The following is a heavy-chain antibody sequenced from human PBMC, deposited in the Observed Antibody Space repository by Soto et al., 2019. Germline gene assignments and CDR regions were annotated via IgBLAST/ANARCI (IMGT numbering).Heavy chain of an antibody. D-gene: IGHD3-10*01. CDR1: GFTVSSNY. CDR2: IYSGGST. V-gene: IGHV3-66*01. Sequence: TGGSLRLSCAASGFTVSSNYMSWVRQAPGKGLEWVSVIYSGGSTYYADSVKGRFTISRDNSKNTLYLQMNSLRAEDTAVYYCARDPASGNFVAFDIWGQGTMVTVSS. J-gene: IGHJ3*02. CDR3: ARDPASGNFVAFDI.